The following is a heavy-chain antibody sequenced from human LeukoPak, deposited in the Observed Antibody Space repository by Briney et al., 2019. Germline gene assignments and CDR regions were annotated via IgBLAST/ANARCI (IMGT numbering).Heavy chain of an antibody. CDR3: ARDRGSDGSDQLDP. J-gene: IGHJ5*02. D-gene: IGHD3-10*01. V-gene: IGHV4-4*07. CDR1: GGSISSYV. Sequence: SQTLSLTXTVSGGSISSYVLIWIRQPAGKGLEWIGHIFSSGTTNYNPSLKSRVTMSVDTSKNQFSLKLSSVTAADTAVYYCARDRGSDGSDQLDPWGQGTLVTVSS. CDR2: IFSSGTT.